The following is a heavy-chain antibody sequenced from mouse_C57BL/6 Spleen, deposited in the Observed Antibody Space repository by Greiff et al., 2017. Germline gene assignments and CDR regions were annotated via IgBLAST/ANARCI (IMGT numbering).Heavy chain of an antibody. Sequence: EVKLQESGPGLVKPSQSLSLTCSVTGYSITSGYYWNWIRQFPGNKLEWMGYISYDGSNNYNPSLKNRISITRDTSKNQIFLKLNSVTTEDTATYYCARESGITTVVAPYYAMDYWGQGTSVTVSS. CDR2: ISYDGSN. CDR3: ARESGITTVVAPYYAMDY. CDR1: GYSITSGYY. J-gene: IGHJ4*01. V-gene: IGHV3-6*01. D-gene: IGHD1-1*01.